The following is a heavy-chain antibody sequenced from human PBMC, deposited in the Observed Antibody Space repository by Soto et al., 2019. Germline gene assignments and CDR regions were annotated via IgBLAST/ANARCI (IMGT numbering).Heavy chain of an antibody. J-gene: IGHJ4*02. Sequence: SEILSLTCTVSGASIGSGSCYWSWIRQYPGEGLVWIGHIYDSGRTYYNPSLESRVSISIDTSKNEFSLTLTSVTAADTAVYYCARLTTIITGAFDDWGLGTVVTVSS. CDR3: ARLTTIITGAFDD. D-gene: IGHD7-27*01. V-gene: IGHV4-31*03. CDR2: IYDSGRT. CDR1: GASIGSGSCY.